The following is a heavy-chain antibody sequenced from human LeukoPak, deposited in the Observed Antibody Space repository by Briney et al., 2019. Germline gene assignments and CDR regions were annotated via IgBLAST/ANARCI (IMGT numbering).Heavy chain of an antibody. CDR3: AKSRDDFWPA. CDR1: GFTFASYA. D-gene: IGHD3-3*01. J-gene: IGHJ5*02. CDR2: ISGSGGGT. Sequence: PGGSLRLSCTASGFTFASYAMSWVRQAPGRGLEWVSTISGSGGGTYYADSLKGRFIVSRDNSKNTLYLQMNSLRADDGAVYYCAKSRDDFWPAWGQGTLVTVSS. V-gene: IGHV3-23*01.